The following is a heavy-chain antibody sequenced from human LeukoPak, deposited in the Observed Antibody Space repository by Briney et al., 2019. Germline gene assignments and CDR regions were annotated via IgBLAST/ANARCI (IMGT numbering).Heavy chain of an antibody. CDR1: GGSFSGYY. V-gene: IGHV4-34*01. CDR2: INHSGST. J-gene: IGHJ4*02. CDR3: AVNYYDGSGYYSTFDY. D-gene: IGHD3-22*01. Sequence: SETLSLTCAVYGGSFSGYYWSWIRQPPGKGLEWIGEINHSGSTNYNPSLKSRVTISVDTSKNQFSLKLSSVTAADTAVYYCAVNYYDGSGYYSTFDYWGQGTLVAVSS.